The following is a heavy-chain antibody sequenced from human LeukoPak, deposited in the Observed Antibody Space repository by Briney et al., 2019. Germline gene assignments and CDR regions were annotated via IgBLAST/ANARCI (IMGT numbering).Heavy chain of an antibody. V-gene: IGHV3-21*01. D-gene: IGHD2-15*01. Sequence: GGSLRLSCAASGFTFRSYSMNWVRQAPGKGLEWVSSISSSSSYIYYADSVKGLFTISRDNAKNSLYLQMNSLRAEDTAVYYCARGFPGYCSGGSCGPYGMDVWGQGTTVTVSS. CDR1: GFTFRSYS. CDR3: ARGFPGYCSGGSCGPYGMDV. CDR2: ISSSSSYI. J-gene: IGHJ6*02.